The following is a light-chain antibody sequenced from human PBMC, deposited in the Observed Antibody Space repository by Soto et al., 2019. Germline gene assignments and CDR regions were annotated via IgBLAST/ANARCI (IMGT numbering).Light chain of an antibody. CDR1: GSDVGSYTY. CDR3: NSYTSSNTLV. CDR2: EVS. Sequence: QSALTQPASVSGSPGQSITISCTGAGSDVGSYTYVSWYQHHPGKAPKLMIYEVSNRPSGVSNRFSGSKSGLTASLTISGLQPEDEADYYCNSYTSSNTLVFGGGTQLTVL. J-gene: IGLJ2*01. V-gene: IGLV2-14*01.